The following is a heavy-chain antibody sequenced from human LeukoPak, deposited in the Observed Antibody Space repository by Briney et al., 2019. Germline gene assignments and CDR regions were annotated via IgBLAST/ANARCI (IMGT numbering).Heavy chain of an antibody. J-gene: IGHJ4*02. CDR2: IYYSGST. V-gene: IGHV4-59*01. Sequence: SETLSLTCTVSGGSISSYYWSWIRQPPGKGLEWIGYIYYSGSTNYSPSLKSRVTISVDTSKNQFSLKLSSVTAADTAVYYCARSYSSGWYKIDYWGQGTLVTVSS. CDR1: GGSISSYY. D-gene: IGHD6-19*01. CDR3: ARSYSSGWYKIDY.